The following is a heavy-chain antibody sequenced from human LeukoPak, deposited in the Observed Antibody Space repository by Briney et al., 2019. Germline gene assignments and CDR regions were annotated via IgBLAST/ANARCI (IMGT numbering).Heavy chain of an antibody. CDR3: ARVRGVRNNWFDP. J-gene: IGHJ5*02. D-gene: IGHD3-10*01. V-gene: IGHV1-8*01. CDR2: MNPNSGNT. Sequence: ASVKVSCKASRYTFTSYDINWVRQATGQGPEWMGWMNPNSGNTGYAQKFQGRVTMTRNTFISTAYMELSSLRSEDTAVYYCARVRGVRNNWFDPWGQGTLVTVSS. CDR1: RYTFTSYD.